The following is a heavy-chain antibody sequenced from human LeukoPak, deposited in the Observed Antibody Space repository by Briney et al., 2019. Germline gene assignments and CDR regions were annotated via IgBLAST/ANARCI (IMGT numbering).Heavy chain of an antibody. D-gene: IGHD2-15*01. CDR3: ARAGCGWVLTPCDAFDI. CDR1: GFTFSSYE. J-gene: IGHJ3*02. Sequence: GGSLRLSCAASGFTFSSYEMNWVRQAPGKGLEWVSYISWSSSTIHYADSVKGRFTISRDNAKNSLYLQMNSLRAEDTAVYYCARAGCGWVLTPCDAFDIWGQGTMVTVSS. V-gene: IGHV3-48*01. CDR2: ISWSSSTI.